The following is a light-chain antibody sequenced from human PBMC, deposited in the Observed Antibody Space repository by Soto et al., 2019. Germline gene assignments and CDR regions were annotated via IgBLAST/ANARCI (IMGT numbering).Light chain of an antibody. Sequence: QSVLTQPPSVSGAPGQRVTISCTGSSSNIGAGYDVHSYQQLPGTAPKLLIYGNSNRPSGVPDRFSGSKSGTSASLAITGLHAEDEADYYCQSYDSSLSVVFGGGTKLTVL. CDR1: SSNIGAGYD. V-gene: IGLV1-40*01. CDR2: GNS. CDR3: QSYDSSLSVV. J-gene: IGLJ2*01.